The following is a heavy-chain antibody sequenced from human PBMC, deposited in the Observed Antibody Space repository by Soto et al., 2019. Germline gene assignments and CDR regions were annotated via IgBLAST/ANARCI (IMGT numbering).Heavy chain of an antibody. V-gene: IGHV4-34*01. Sequence: SETLSLTCAVYGGSFSGYYWSWIRQPPGKGLEWIGEINHSGSTNYNPSLKSRVTISVDTSKNQFSLKLSSVTAADTAVYYCAREPDHGFDPMNFRGEPGGDYWGQGTLVTVSS. CDR2: INHSGST. CDR1: GGSFSGYY. CDR3: AREPDHGFDPMNFRGEPGGDY. J-gene: IGHJ4*02. D-gene: IGHD3-10*01.